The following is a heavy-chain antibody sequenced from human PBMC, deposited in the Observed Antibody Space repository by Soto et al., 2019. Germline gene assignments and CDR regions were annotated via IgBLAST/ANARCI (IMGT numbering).Heavy chain of an antibody. D-gene: IGHD2-15*01. V-gene: IGHV4-31*03. CDR2: IYYSGST. J-gene: IGHJ4*02. CDR1: GGSISSGGYY. CDR3: ATYSLDRHCSGTTCYSYYDY. Sequence: SETLSLTCTVSGGSISSGGYYWSWIRQHPGKGLEWIGYIYYSGSTSYNPSLKSRVTISVDTPKNQFSLKLSSVTAADTAVYYCATYSLDRHCSGTTCYSYYDYWGQGTLVTVSS.